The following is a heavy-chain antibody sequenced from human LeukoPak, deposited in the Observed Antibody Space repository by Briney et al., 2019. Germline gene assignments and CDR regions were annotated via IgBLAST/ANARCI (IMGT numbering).Heavy chain of an antibody. V-gene: IGHV1-46*01. CDR2: INPSGGST. J-gene: IGHJ6*03. Sequence: ASVKVSCKASGYTFTSYYMHWVRQAPGQGLEWMGIINPSGGSTSYAQKFQGRVTITRNTSISTAYMELSILRSEDTAVYYCARATADSSSWFANYYMDVWGKGTTVTVSS. CDR1: GYTFTSYY. D-gene: IGHD6-13*01. CDR3: ARATADSSSWFANYYMDV.